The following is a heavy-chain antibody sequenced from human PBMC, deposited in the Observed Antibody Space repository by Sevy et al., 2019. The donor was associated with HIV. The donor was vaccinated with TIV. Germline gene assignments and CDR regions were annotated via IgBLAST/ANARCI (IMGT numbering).Heavy chain of an antibody. D-gene: IGHD2-15*01. CDR1: GFTFRNYW. V-gene: IGHV3-7*03. Sequence: GGSLRLSCVVSGFTFRNYWVHWVRQAPGKGLEWVANIKEDESEIYYLDSVKGRFTISRDNAKNSLYLQMNSLRAEDTAIYYCARGSRFIVDFWGQGTLVTVSS. CDR2: IKEDESEI. CDR3: ARGSRFIVDF. J-gene: IGHJ4*02.